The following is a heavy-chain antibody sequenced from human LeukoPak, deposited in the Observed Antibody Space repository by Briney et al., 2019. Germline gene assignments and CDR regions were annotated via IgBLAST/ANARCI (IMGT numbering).Heavy chain of an antibody. V-gene: IGHV3-48*03. CDR2: ISSSGSTI. CDR1: GFTFSSYE. J-gene: IGHJ4*02. CDR3: ATFPRVLYYFDY. Sequence: PGGSLRLSCAASGFTFSSYEMNWVRQAPGKGLEWVSYISSSGSTIYYADTVKGRFTISRANAKNSLYLQMNSLRAEDTAVYYCATFPRVLYYFDYWGQGTLVTVPS.